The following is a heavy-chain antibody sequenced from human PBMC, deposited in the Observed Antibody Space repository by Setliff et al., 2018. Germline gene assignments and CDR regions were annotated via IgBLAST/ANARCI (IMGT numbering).Heavy chain of an antibody. CDR1: GFTFDDYG. CDR3: SRDLQGSGDYVVDY. Sequence: GSLRLSCAASGFTFDDYGMSWVRQAPGKGLEWVSGINWNGGSTGYADSVRGRFTISRDNAENSLTLQMNSLRVEDTAVYYCSRDLQGSGDYVVDYWGQGTLVTVSS. J-gene: IGHJ4*02. V-gene: IGHV3-20*04. D-gene: IGHD4-17*01. CDR2: INWNGGST.